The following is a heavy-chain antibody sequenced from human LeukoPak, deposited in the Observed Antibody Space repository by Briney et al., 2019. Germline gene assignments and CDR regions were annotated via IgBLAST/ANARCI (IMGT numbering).Heavy chain of an antibody. CDR2: ISSSGSTI. CDR3: ARDSRYYGSGSYRY. Sequence: GGSLRLSCAASGFTFSSYEMNWVRQAPGKGLEWVSYISSSGSTIYYADSVKGRFTISRDNAKNSLYLQMNSLRAEDTAVYYCARDSRYYGSGSYRYWGQGTLVTVSS. D-gene: IGHD3-10*01. V-gene: IGHV3-48*03. CDR1: GFTFSSYE. J-gene: IGHJ4*02.